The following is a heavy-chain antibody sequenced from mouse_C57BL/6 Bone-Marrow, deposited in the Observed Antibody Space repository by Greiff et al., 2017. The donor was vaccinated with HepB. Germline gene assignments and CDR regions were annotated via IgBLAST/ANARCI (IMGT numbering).Heavy chain of an antibody. D-gene: IGHD1-1*01. V-gene: IGHV5-16*01. CDR3: ARDLFYYGSSYGYFDV. CDR1: GFTFSDYY. Sequence: EVKLVESEGGLVQPGSSMKLSCTASGFTFSDYYMAWVRQVPEKGLEWVANINYDGSSTYYLDSLKSRFIISRDNAKNILYLQMSSLKSEDTATYYCARDLFYYGSSYGYFDVWGTGTTVTVSS. CDR2: INYDGSST. J-gene: IGHJ1*03.